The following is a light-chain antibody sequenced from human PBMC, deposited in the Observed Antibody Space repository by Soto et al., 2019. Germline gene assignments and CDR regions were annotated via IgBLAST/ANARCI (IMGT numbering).Light chain of an antibody. V-gene: IGLV2-14*03. CDR2: DVS. Sequence: QSVLTQPASVSGSPGHSIPISCTGTSSDVGGYNYVSWYQQHPGKAPKLMIYDVSNRPSGVSNRFSGSKSGNTASLTISGLQAEDEADYYCCSYTTSSTYVFGTGTKVTVL. CDR3: CSYTTSSTYV. CDR1: SSDVGGYNY. J-gene: IGLJ1*01.